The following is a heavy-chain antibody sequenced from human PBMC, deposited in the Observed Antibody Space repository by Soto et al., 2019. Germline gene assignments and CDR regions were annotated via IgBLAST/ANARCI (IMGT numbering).Heavy chain of an antibody. CDR2: IIPIFGTA. J-gene: IGHJ6*02. D-gene: IGHD2-8*01. CDR1: GGTFSSYA. Sequence: SVKVSCKASGGTFSSYAISWVRQAPGQGLEWMGGIIPIFGTANYAQKFQGRVTITADESTSTAYMELSSLRSEDTAVYYCARTWDIVLMVYAAPYYYYGMDVWGQGTTVTVSS. V-gene: IGHV1-69*13. CDR3: ARTWDIVLMVYAAPYYYYGMDV.